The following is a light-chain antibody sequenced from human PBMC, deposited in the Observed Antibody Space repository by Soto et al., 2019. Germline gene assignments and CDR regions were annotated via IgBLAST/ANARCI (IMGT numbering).Light chain of an antibody. Sequence: ILMTQSPATLSVSPGERATLSCRASQSVSNNLAWYQQKPGQAPRLLIYDASTSATGIPARFSGSGFGTEFTLTISGLQFEDFAVYYCQQYNNWPPWTFGQGTKVEIK. V-gene: IGKV3-15*01. CDR3: QQYNNWPPWT. CDR1: QSVSNN. J-gene: IGKJ1*01. CDR2: DAS.